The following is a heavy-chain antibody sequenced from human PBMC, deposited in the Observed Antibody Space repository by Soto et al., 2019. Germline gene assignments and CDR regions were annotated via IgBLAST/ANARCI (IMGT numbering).Heavy chain of an antibody. V-gene: IGHV4-34*01. CDR3: ARAVPAAILRVSFWFDP. J-gene: IGHJ5*02. CDR1: GFTFSSYA. CDR2: INHSGST. Sequence: GSLRLSCAASGFTFSSYAMSWVLQAPWKGLEWIGEINHSGSTNYNPSLKSRVTISVDTSKNQFSLKLSSVTAADTAVYYCARAVPAAILRVSFWFDPWGQGTLVTVSS. D-gene: IGHD2-2*01.